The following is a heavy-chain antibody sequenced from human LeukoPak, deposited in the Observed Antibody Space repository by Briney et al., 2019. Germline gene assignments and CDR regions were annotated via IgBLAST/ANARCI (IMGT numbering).Heavy chain of an antibody. J-gene: IGHJ4*02. D-gene: IGHD7-27*01. Sequence: GGSLRLSCAASGFTLSNNYMSWVRQAPAKGLEWVSTLTGGGSTIFYADSVKGRFTISRDNSANTLYLQMNGLRVEDTAVYYCVKEMGTPGDYWGQGTLVTVSS. CDR1: GFTLSNNY. V-gene: IGHV3-23*01. CDR3: VKEMGTPGDY. CDR2: LTGGGSTI.